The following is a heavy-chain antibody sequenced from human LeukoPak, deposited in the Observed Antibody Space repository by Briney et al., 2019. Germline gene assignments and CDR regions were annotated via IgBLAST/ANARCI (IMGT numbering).Heavy chain of an antibody. CDR2: ISGGGERT. CDR1: GIVFSNTA. D-gene: IGHD6-19*01. Sequence: GGSQRLSCAASGIVFSNTAMNWARQSPGRGLEWVSAISGGGERTFYADSVKGRFSISRDNSKNMLYLQMNSLRADDTAIYYCGKDGGQYSSGPEFDPRGQGALVTVSS. J-gene: IGHJ5*02. V-gene: IGHV3-23*01. CDR3: GKDGGQYSSGPEFDP.